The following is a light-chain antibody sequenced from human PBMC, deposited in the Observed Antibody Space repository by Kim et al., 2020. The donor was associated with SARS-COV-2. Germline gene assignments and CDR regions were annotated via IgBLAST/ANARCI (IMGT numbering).Light chain of an antibody. CDR2: YDS. CDR3: QVWDSSSDHWV. V-gene: IGLV3-21*04. CDR1: NSGSKS. Sequence: ATGKTARITCGGNNSGSKSVIWYQQKPGQAPVLVIYYDSDRPSGIPERFSGSNSGNTATLTISRVEAGDEADYYCQVWDSSSDHWVFGGGTQLTVL. J-gene: IGLJ3*02.